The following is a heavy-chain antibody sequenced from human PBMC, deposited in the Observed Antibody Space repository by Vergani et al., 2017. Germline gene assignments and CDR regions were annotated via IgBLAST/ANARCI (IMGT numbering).Heavy chain of an antibody. CDR1: GFTVSSNY. CDR2: IYSGGST. J-gene: IGHJ6*02. V-gene: IGHV3-66*01. Sequence: EVQLVESGRGLVQPGGSLRLSCAASGFTVSSNYMSWVRQAPGKGLEWVSVIYSGGSTYYADAVKGRFTISRDNSKNTLYLQMNSLRAEDTAVYYCAREGYSSSSTFVPYYYCGMDVWGQGTTVTVSS. CDR3: AREGYSSSSTFVPYYYCGMDV. D-gene: IGHD6-6*01.